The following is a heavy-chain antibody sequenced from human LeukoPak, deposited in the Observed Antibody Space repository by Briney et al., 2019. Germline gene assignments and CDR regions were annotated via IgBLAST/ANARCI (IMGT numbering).Heavy chain of an antibody. Sequence: ASVKVSCKASGYTFTSYGISWVRQAPGQGLEWMGWISAYNGNTNYAQKLQGRVTMTTDTSTSTAYMELRSLRSDDTAVYYCARAVEYSSSRRLGPPYYYYMDVWGKGTTVTASS. CDR2: ISAYNGNT. CDR3: ARAVEYSSSRRLGPPYYYYMDV. J-gene: IGHJ6*03. CDR1: GYTFTSYG. D-gene: IGHD6-6*01. V-gene: IGHV1-18*01.